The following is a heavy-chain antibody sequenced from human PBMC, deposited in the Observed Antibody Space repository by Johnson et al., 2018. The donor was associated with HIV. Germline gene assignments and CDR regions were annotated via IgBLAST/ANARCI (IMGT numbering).Heavy chain of an antibody. CDR1: GFTFSSYG. CDR2: ISYDVSNK. V-gene: IGHV3-30*18. J-gene: IGHJ3*02. D-gene: IGHD3-3*01. Sequence: QVQLVESGGGVVQPGRSLRLSCAASGFTFSSYGMHWVRQAPGKGLEWVAVISYDVSNKYYAYSVKGRFTISRDNSKNTLYLQMNSLRAEDTAVYYCAKVRGDFWSGDCFLGAFDIWGQGTMVTVSS. CDR3: AKVRGDFWSGDCFLGAFDI.